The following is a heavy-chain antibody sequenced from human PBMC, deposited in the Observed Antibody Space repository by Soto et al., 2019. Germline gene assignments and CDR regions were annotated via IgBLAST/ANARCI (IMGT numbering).Heavy chain of an antibody. Sequence: PGGSLRLSCTASGFTFGDYAMSWFRQAPGKGLEWVGFIRSKAYGGTTEYAASVKGRFTISRDDSESIAYLQMNSLKTEDTAVYYCTRDYDYGPDAFDIWGQGTMVTVSS. V-gene: IGHV3-49*03. CDR3: TRDYDYGPDAFDI. CDR2: IRSKAYGGTT. J-gene: IGHJ3*02. D-gene: IGHD3-16*01. CDR1: GFTFGDYA.